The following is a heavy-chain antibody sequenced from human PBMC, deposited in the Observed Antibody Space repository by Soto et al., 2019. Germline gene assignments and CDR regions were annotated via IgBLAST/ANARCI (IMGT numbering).Heavy chain of an antibody. V-gene: IGHV3-30*18. CDR3: AKGLVVAATDYFDY. Sequence: QVQLVESGGGVVQPGRSLRLSCAASGFTFSSYGMHWVRQAPGKGLEWVAVISYDGSNKYYADSVKGRFTISRDNSKNTLYLQMNRLRAEDTAVYYCAKGLVVAATDYFDYWGQGTLVTVSS. CDR2: ISYDGSNK. J-gene: IGHJ4*02. CDR1: GFTFSSYG. D-gene: IGHD2-15*01.